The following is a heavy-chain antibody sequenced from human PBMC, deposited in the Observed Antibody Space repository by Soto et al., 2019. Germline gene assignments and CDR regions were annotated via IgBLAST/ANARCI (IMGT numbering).Heavy chain of an antibody. Sequence: ASVKVSCKASGYTFITYDINWVRQAAGQGLEWMGWMNPNNGNAGYAQKFQGRVTMTRNTSISTAYMELSSLRFDDTAVYFCARKKERSAPNYLDPCGKGSLVPVSS. CDR1: GYTFITYD. V-gene: IGHV1-8*01. CDR3: ARKKERSAPNYLDP. CDR2: MNPNNGNA. D-gene: IGHD6-25*01. J-gene: IGHJ5*02.